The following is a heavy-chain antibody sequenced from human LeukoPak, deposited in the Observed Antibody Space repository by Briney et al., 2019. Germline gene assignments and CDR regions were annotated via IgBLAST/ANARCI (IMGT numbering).Heavy chain of an antibody. J-gene: IGHJ5*02. CDR3: ASVGYCSSTSCSPYNWFDP. CDR2: INPNSGGT. D-gene: IGHD2-2*03. V-gene: IGHV1-2*02. CDR1: GYTFTGYY. Sequence: ASVKVSCKASGYTFTGYYMHWVRQAPGQGLEWMGWINPNSGGTNYAQKFQGRVTMTRDTSISTAYMELCRLRSGDTAVYYCASVGYCSSTSCSPYNWFDPWGQGTLVTVSS.